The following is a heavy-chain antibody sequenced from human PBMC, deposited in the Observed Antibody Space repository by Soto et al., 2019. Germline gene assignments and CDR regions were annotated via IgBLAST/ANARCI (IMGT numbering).Heavy chain of an antibody. CDR2: ISTYNGNT. D-gene: IGHD5-18*01. J-gene: IGHJ4*02. CDR3: ARDEYSYGLGYFYY. CDR1: GYTFTSYG. V-gene: IGHV1-18*01. Sequence: QVQLVQSGAEVKKPGASVKVSCKASGYTFTSYGISWVRQAPGQGLEWMGWISTYNGNTNYAQKLQGRVTMTTDTXXTTAYREQRRLTCDDTALYYCARDEYSYGLGYFYYWGQGTLVTVSS.